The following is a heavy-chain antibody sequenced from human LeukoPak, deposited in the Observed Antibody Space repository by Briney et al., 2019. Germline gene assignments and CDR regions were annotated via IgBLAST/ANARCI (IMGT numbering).Heavy chain of an antibody. J-gene: IGHJ6*02. CDR1: GDSISKYY. Sequence: SETLSLTCTVSGDSISKYYWNWIRQPPGKGLEWIGNIYYSGNTNYSPSLSSRVTMSVDTSKSQFSLNLSSVTAADTAIYYCARGRTVTTKYGMDDWGQGTTVTVSS. CDR2: IYYSGNT. V-gene: IGHV4-59*01. CDR3: ARGRTVTTKYGMDD. D-gene: IGHD4-17*01.